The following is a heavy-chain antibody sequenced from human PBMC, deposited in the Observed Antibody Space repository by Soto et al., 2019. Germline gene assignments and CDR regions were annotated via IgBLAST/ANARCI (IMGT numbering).Heavy chain of an antibody. CDR3: ARRYYYHSSVYDAFDI. V-gene: IGHV5-51*01. D-gene: IGHD3-22*01. Sequence: GEALKISCKGSGYSFTSYWIGWVRQMPGKGVEWMGIIYPGGSDTRYSPSFQGQVTISADKSISTAYLQWSSLKASDTAKYYCARRYYYHSSVYDAFDIWGQGTMVTVSS. J-gene: IGHJ3*02. CDR1: GYSFTSYW. CDR2: IYPGGSDT.